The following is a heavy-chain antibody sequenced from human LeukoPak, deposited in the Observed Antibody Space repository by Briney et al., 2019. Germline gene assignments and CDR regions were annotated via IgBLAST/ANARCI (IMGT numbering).Heavy chain of an antibody. J-gene: IGHJ4*02. D-gene: IGHD3-10*01. Sequence: ASVKVSCKASGYTFTGYYMHWVRQAPGQGLEWMGWINPNNGGTNYAQKFQGRVTMTRETSISTAYMELNRLRSDGTAVYYCARKGYYGSGTYLDYWGQGTLVTVSS. CDR3: ARKGYYGSGTYLDY. CDR2: INPNNGGT. CDR1: GYTFTGYY. V-gene: IGHV1-2*02.